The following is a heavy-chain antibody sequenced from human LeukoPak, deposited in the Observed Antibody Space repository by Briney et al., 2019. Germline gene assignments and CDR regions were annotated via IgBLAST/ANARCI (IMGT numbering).Heavy chain of an antibody. D-gene: IGHD6-19*01. CDR3: ARAGGLRIAVAPIDY. J-gene: IGHJ4*02. Sequence: GGSLRLSCEGSAFIFSGHWMNWVRQTPGKGLEWVSVIYSGGGTYYADSVKGRFTISRDNSKNTLYLQMNSLRAEDTAVYYCARAGGLRIAVAPIDYWGQGTLVTVSS. CDR1: AFIFSGHW. CDR2: IYSGGGT. V-gene: IGHV3-53*01.